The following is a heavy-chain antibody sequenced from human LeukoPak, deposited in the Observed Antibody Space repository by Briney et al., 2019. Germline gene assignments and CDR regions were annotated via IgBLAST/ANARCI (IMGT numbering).Heavy chain of an antibody. V-gene: IGHV3-15*01. J-gene: IGHJ4*02. Sequence: SGGSLRLSCAASGFTFSNAWMSWVRQAPGKGLEWVGRIKSKTDGGTTDYAAPVKGRFTISRDDSKNTLYLQMNSLKTEDTAVYYYTTEGSGYYYGSFDYWGQGTLVTVSS. D-gene: IGHD3-22*01. CDR1: GFTFSNAW. CDR3: TTEGSGYYYGSFDY. CDR2: IKSKTDGGTT.